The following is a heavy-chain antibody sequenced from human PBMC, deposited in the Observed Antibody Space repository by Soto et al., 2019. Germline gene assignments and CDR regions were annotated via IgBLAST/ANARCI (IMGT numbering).Heavy chain of an antibody. CDR3: AKTTDGWFSAFEI. J-gene: IGHJ3*02. CDR2: ISSRSRSI. CDR1: AFTFSNYA. D-gene: IGHD6-19*01. Sequence: GGSLRLSCAASAFTFSNYAMSWVRQAPGKGLEWVSSISSRSRSIYYADSQKGRFTISRDNTKNSLYLQMNNLRAEDTAVYYCAKTTDGWFSAFEIWGEGTMVTVSS. V-gene: IGHV3-21*04.